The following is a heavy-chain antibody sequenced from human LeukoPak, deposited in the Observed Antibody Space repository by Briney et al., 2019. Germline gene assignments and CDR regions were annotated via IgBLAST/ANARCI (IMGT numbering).Heavy chain of an antibody. CDR3: AKAAGSYYSSDAFDI. J-gene: IGHJ3*02. Sequence: PGRSLGLSCAASGFTFDDYAMHWVRQAPGKGLEWVSGISWNSGSIGYADSVKGRFTISRDNAKNSLYLQMNSLRAEDTALYYCAKAAGSYYSSDAFDIWGQGTMVTVSS. CDR1: GFTFDDYA. D-gene: IGHD1-26*01. CDR2: ISWNSGSI. V-gene: IGHV3-9*01.